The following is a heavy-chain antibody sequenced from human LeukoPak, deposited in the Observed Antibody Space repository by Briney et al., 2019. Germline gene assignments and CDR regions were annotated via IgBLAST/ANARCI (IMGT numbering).Heavy chain of an antibody. J-gene: IGHJ4*02. CDR3: ARDRYSGYDRPFDY. CDR2: IYHSGST. D-gene: IGHD5-12*01. CDR1: GGSISSGGYY. V-gene: IGHV4-30-2*01. Sequence: SETLSLTCTVSGGSISSGGYYWSWIRQPPGKGLEWIGYIYHSGSTYYNPSLKSRVTISVDRSKNQFSLKLSSVTAADTAVYYCARDRYSGYDRPFDYWGQGTLVTVSS.